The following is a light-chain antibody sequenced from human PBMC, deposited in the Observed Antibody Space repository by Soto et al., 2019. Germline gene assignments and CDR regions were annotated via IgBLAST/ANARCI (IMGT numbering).Light chain of an antibody. CDR3: AAWDDSLNGVL. CDR1: ISSIGSNA. Sequence: QTVVTQPPSASGTPGQRVTISCSGSISSIGSNAVSWYQQLPGTAPKLLIYSNDQRPSGVPDRFSGSKSGTSASLAISGLQSGDEADYYCAAWDDSLNGVLFGGGTKLTVL. CDR2: SND. V-gene: IGLV1-44*01. J-gene: IGLJ2*01.